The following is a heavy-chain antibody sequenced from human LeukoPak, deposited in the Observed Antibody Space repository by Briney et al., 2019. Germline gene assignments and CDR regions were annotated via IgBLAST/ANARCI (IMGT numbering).Heavy chain of an antibody. J-gene: IGHJ4*02. D-gene: IGHD5-18*01. CDR3: AKDRANVDTAMVPDY. CDR2: ISGSGGST. Sequence: GGSLRLSCAASGFTFSSYAMSWVRQAPGKGLEWVSAISGSGGSTYYADSVKGRFTISRDNSKNTLYLQMNSLRAEGTAVYYCAKDRANVDTAMVPDYWGQGTLVTVSS. CDR1: GFTFSSYA. V-gene: IGHV3-23*01.